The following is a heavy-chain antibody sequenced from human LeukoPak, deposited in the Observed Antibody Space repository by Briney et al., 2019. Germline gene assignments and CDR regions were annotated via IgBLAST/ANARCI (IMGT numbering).Heavy chain of an antibody. V-gene: IGHV3-30-3*01. Sequence: GGSLRLSCAASGFTFSSYAMHWVRQAPGKGLEWVAVISYDGSNKYYADSVKGRFTISRDNSKNTLYLQMNSLRAEDTAVYYCARGSGFDYWGQGTLVTVSS. CDR2: ISYDGSNK. CDR1: GFTFSSYA. J-gene: IGHJ4*02. CDR3: ARGSGFDY.